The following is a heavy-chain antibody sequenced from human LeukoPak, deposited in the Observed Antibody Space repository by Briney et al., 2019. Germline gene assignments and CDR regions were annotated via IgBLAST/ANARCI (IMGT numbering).Heavy chain of an antibody. Sequence: GGSLRLSCAASGFTFSGYTMNWVRQAPGKGLEWVSYITSSSSAIYYADSVKGRFTISRDNARNSLYLQMNSLRAEDTAVYYCARVRGSYHFDYWGQGTLVTVSS. CDR3: ARVRGSYHFDY. CDR2: ITSSSSAI. V-gene: IGHV3-48*01. J-gene: IGHJ4*02. D-gene: IGHD1-26*01. CDR1: GFTFSGYT.